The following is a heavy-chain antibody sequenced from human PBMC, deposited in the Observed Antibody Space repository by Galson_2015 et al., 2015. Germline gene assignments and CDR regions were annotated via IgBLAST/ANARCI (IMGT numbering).Heavy chain of an antibody. J-gene: IGHJ3*02. CDR3: AKALGNCGPHAADI. V-gene: IGHV3-23*01. Sequence: SLRLSCAAPAFTFSSYDMNWVRQAPGKGLEWVSVISGTGGITYYADSVRGRFTISRDNSKNSLYLQLNSLRAEDTALYYCAKALGNCGPHAADICDQRTRVTVSS. CDR1: AFTFSSYD. CDR2: ISGTGGIT. D-gene: IGHD1-7*01.